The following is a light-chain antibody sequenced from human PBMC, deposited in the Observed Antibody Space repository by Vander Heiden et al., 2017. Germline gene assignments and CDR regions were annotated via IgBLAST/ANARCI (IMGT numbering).Light chain of an antibody. CDR2: DAS. CDR3: QQRNSTSWT. CDR1: QSISSY. V-gene: IGKV1-39*01. Sequence: DIQMTQSPSSLSASVGDRVTITCRASQSISSYLNWYQQKPGKAPKLLIYDASSLQSGVPSRFSGSRSGTEFSLTISSRQPEDYATYYCQQRNSTSWTFGQGTKVEIK. J-gene: IGKJ1*01.